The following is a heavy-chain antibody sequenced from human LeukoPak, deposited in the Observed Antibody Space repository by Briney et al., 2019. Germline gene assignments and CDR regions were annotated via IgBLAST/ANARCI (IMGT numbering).Heavy chain of an antibody. V-gene: IGHV3-7*01. CDR1: GFTFSSYW. D-gene: IGHD5-18*01. CDR3: ARHLSGVTGYTYGRGIDY. CDR2: IKKDGSEK. Sequence: GGSLRLSCTASGFTFSSYWMSWVRQAPGKGLEWVANIKKDGSEKSSVDSVKGRFTISRDNAKTSLYLQMNSLRAEDTAVYYCARHLSGVTGYTYGRGIDYWGQGTLVTVSS. J-gene: IGHJ4*02.